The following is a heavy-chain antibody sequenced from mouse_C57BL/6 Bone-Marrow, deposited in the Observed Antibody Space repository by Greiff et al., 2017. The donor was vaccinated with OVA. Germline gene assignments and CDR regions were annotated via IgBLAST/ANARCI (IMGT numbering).Heavy chain of an antibody. J-gene: IGHJ3*01. Sequence: DVHLVESGGGLVKPGGSLKLSCAASGFTFSSYAMSWVRQTPEKRLEWVATISDGGSYTYYPDNVKGRFTISRDNAKNNLYLQMSHLKSEDTAMYYCAREPTIVTTGFAYWGQGTLVTVSA. CDR2: ISDGGSYT. V-gene: IGHV5-4*01. CDR1: GFTFSSYA. D-gene: IGHD2-5*01. CDR3: AREPTIVTTGFAY.